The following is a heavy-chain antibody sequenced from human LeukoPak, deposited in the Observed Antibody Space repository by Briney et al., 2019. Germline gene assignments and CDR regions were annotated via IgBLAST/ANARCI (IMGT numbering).Heavy chain of an antibody. Sequence: GGSLRLSCAASGFTFSSYRMNWVRQAPGKGLEWVPSISSSSSYIYYADSVKGRFTISRDNAKNSLYLQMNSLRADDTAVYYCATESIELATIPLGYWGQGTLVTVSS. CDR3: ATESIELATIPLGY. D-gene: IGHD5-24*01. J-gene: IGHJ4*02. V-gene: IGHV3-21*01. CDR1: GFTFSSYR. CDR2: ISSSSSYI.